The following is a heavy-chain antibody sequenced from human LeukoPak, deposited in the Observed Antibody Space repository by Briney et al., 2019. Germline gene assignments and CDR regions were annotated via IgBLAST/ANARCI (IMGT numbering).Heavy chain of an antibody. D-gene: IGHD3-10*01. J-gene: IGHJ6*03. CDR2: ISGSGGST. V-gene: IGHV3-23*01. CDR1: GFTFNSYN. CDR3: AKTISMVRGAPAKGYMDV. Sequence: GGSLRLSCAASGFTFNSYNMNWVRQAPGKGLEWVSAISGSGGSTYYADSVKGRFTISRDNSKNTLYLQMNSLRAEDTAVYYCAKTISMVRGAPAKGYMDVWGKGTTVTVSS.